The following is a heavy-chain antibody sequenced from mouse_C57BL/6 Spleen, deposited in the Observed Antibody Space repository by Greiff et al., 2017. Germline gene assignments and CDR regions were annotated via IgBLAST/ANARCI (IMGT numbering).Heavy chain of an antibody. Sequence: EVKLVESGADLVKPGASLKLSCAASGFTFSSYGMPWVRQTPDKRLEWVATISRGGSYTYYPDSFKGRSTISRDNASNTLYLQLSSLTSEDTDMWHGWLATIRSSGSYADETNNGQRRLANARDKAKNTLYLQMSSLKSEDSAMYYCERHDGVDAGYWYFDVWGTGTTVTVSS. CDR2: ISRGGSYT. J-gene: IGHJ1*03. D-gene: IGHD1-1*02. V-gene: IGHV5-6*01. CDR1: GFTFSSYG. CDR3: WLATIRSSGSYADETNNGQRRLANARDKAKNTLYLQMSSLKSEDSAMYYCERHDGVDAGYWYFDV.